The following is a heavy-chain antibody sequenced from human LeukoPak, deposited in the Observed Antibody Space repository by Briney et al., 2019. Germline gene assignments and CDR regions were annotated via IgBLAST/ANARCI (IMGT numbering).Heavy chain of an antibody. CDR2: ISAYNGNT. D-gene: IGHD3-10*01. CDR1: GYTFTSYG. CDR3: AREHYGSGSYWFDP. V-gene: IGHV1-18*01. Sequence: GAPVKVSCKASGYTFTSYGISWVRQAPGQGLEWMGWISAYNGNTNYAQKLQGRVTMTTDTSTSTAYMELRSLRSDDTAVYYCAREHYGSGSYWFDPWGQGTLVTVSS. J-gene: IGHJ5*02.